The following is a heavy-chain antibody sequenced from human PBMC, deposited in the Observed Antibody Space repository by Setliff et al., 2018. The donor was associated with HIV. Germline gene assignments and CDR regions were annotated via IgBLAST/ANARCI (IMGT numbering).Heavy chain of an antibody. CDR1: GGSLSTHT. V-gene: IGHV1-69*08. Sequence: ASVKVSCKASGGSLSTHTIGWVRQAPGQGLEWMGGIIPMLGAATHAQKFQGRVTTTEDTSTDTAYMELSSLRPEDTAVYYCATRIRDGHRGYGYFDFWGQGTLVTVSS. J-gene: IGHJ4*02. CDR2: IIPMLGAA. D-gene: IGHD5-12*01. CDR3: ATRIRDGHRGYGYFDF.